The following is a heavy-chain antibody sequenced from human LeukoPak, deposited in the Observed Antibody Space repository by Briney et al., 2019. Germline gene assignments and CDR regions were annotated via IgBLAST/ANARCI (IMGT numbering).Heavy chain of an antibody. CDR1: GYTFTGYY. D-gene: IGHD3-3*01. CDR2: INPNSGGT. V-gene: IGHV1-2*02. Sequence: ASVKVSCKASGYTFTGYYMHWVRQAPGQGLEWMGWINPNSGGTNYAQKFQGRVTMTRDTSISTAYMELSSLRSEDTAVYYCAREAHDVDFWSGPFDYWGQGTLVTVSS. CDR3: AREAHDVDFWSGPFDY. J-gene: IGHJ4*02.